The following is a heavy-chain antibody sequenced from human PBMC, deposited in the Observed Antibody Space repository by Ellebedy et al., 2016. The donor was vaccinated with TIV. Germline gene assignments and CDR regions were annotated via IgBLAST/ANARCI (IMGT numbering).Heavy chain of an antibody. V-gene: IGHV4-4*02. Sequence: MPGGSLRLSCAASGFTFSSYWMHWVRQTPGKGLEWIGEIYHSGSTNYNPSLKSRVTISVDKSKNQFSLKLRSVTAADTAVYYCARVLYGDYANWFDPWGQGTLVTVSS. CDR1: GFTFSSYW. D-gene: IGHD4-17*01. CDR2: IYHSGST. J-gene: IGHJ5*02. CDR3: ARVLYGDYANWFDP.